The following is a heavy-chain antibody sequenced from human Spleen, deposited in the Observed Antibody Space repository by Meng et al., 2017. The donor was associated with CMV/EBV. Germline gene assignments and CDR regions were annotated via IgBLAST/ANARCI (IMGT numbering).Heavy chain of an antibody. D-gene: IGHD4-17*01. J-gene: IGHJ4*02. CDR1: GFTFSNYS. CDR2: ITSSSSHI. CDR3: ARDLGGYGDYGADY. V-gene: IGHV3-21*01. Sequence: GGSLRLSCAGSGFTFSNYSMNWVRQAPGKGLEWVSSITSSSSHIYYADSVKGRFTISRDNAKNSLYLQMNSLRAEDTAVYYCARDLGGYGDYGADYWGQGTLVTVSS.